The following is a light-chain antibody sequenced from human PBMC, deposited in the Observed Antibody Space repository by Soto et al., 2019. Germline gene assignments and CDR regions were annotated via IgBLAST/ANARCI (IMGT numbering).Light chain of an antibody. CDR2: DAS. CDR3: QQYNNYPHT. Sequence: AIQLTQSPSSLSASVGDRVTITCRASQGISSALAWYQQKPGKPPKVLIYDASSWESGVPSRFSGSGSGTDFTLNISSLQPEDSATYYCQQYNNYPHTFGGGTKVEIK. CDR1: QGISSA. V-gene: IGKV1D-13*01. J-gene: IGKJ4*01.